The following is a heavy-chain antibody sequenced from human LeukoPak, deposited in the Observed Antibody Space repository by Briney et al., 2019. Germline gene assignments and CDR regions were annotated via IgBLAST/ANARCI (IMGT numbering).Heavy chain of an antibody. CDR1: GFTFSSYS. J-gene: IGHJ4*02. D-gene: IGHD1-26*01. V-gene: IGHV3-21*01. Sequence: KAGGSLRLSCAASGFTFSSYSMNWVRQAPGKGLEWVSSISSSSSYIYCADSVKGRFTISRDNAKNSLYLQMNSLRAEDTAVYYCARDYGGGSYYVFDYWGQGTLVTVSS. CDR3: ARDYGGGSYYVFDY. CDR2: ISSSSSYI.